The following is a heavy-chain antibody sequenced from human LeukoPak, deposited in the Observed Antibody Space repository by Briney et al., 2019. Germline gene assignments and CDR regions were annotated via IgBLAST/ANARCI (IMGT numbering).Heavy chain of an antibody. J-gene: IGHJ4*02. CDR2: ISSSSSII. CDR1: GFTFSSYS. CDR3: ARGGPLAAAGLGFDY. D-gene: IGHD6-13*01. Sequence: PGGSLRLSCAASGFTFSSYSMNWVRQAPGKGLEWVSYISSSSSIIDYSDSVKGRFTISRDNAKNSLYLQMNSLRAEDTAVYYCARGGPLAAAGLGFDYWGQGTLVTVSS. V-gene: IGHV3-48*04.